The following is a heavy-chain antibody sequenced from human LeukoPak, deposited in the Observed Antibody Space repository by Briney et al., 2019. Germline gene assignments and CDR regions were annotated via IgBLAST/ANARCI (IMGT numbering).Heavy chain of an antibody. J-gene: IGHJ4*02. V-gene: IGHV3-48*03. CDR2: ISSSGNSI. CDR1: GFTVIRYE. CDR3: ASALPSSYYYFDY. Sequence: GGSLRLSCAASGFTVIRYEMNWVRQAPGKGLEWVSYISSSGNSIFYADSVKGRFTISRDNAKNSLYLQMNSLRAEDTAVYYCASALPSSYYYFDYWGQGTLVTVSS. D-gene: IGHD6-13*01.